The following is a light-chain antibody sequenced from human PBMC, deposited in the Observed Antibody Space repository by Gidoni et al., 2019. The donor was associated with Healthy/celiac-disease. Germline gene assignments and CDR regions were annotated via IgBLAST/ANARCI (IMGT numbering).Light chain of an antibody. CDR3: QQLNSYSLT. CDR1: QVISSY. V-gene: IGKV1-9*01. Sequence: DRVTITCRARQVISSYFALYQQTPGNAPKLLIYAASTLQSGVPSRFSGSGSGTDFTLTISSLQPEDFATYYCQQLNSYSLTFGGGTKVEIK. CDR2: AAS. J-gene: IGKJ4*01.